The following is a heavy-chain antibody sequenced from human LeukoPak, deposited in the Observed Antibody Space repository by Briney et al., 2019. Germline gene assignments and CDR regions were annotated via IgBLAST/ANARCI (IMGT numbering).Heavy chain of an antibody. CDR1: GDSVSSNSAA. CDR2: TYYRSKWYN. D-gene: IGHD5-12*01. CDR3: ARGMATSHSLDFDY. J-gene: IGHJ4*02. Sequence: KLSQTLSLTCAISGDSVSSNSAAWNWIRQSPSRGLEWLGRTYYRSKWYNDYEVSVKSRITINSDTSNNQFSLQLNSVTPEDTAVYYCARGMATSHSLDFDYWGQGILVTVSS. V-gene: IGHV6-1*01.